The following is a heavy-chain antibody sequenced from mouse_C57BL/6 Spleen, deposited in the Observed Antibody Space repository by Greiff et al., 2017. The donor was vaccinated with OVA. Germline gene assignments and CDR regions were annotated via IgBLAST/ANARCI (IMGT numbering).Heavy chain of an antibody. CDR3: ARDSNPFAY. Sequence: EVQLKESGPGLVKPSQSLSLTCSVTGYSITSGYYWNWIRQFPGNKLEWMGYISYDGSNNYNPSLKNRISITRDTSKNQFFLKLNSVTTEDTATYYCARDSNPFAYWGQGTLVTVSA. CDR1: GYSITSGYY. J-gene: IGHJ3*01. CDR2: ISYDGSN. D-gene: IGHD2-5*01. V-gene: IGHV3-6*01.